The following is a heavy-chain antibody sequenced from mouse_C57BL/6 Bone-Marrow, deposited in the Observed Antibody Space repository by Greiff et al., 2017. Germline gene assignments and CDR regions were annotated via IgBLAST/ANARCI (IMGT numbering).Heavy chain of an antibody. J-gene: IGHJ2*01. D-gene: IGHD2-12*01. CDR1: GYAFSSSW. CDR3: ARSSTTG. Sequence: VQLQQSGPELVKPGASVKISCKASGYAFSSSWMNWVKQRPGKGLEWIGRIYPGDGDTNYNGKFKGKATLTADKSSSTAYMQLSSLTSEDSAVYFCARSSTTGWGQGTTLTVSS. V-gene: IGHV1-82*01. CDR2: IYPGDGDT.